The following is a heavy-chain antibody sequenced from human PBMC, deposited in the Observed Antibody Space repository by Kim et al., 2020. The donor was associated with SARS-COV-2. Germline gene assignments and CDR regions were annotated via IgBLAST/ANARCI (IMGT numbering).Heavy chain of an antibody. V-gene: IGHV1-3*01. D-gene: IGHD6-19*01. Sequence: NTRDSQIVPGRVTLTRDTSASTAYMQLSSLRSEDTAVYYCARDNSGWNDYWGQGTLVTVSS. CDR3: ARDNSGWNDY. CDR2: NT. J-gene: IGHJ4*02.